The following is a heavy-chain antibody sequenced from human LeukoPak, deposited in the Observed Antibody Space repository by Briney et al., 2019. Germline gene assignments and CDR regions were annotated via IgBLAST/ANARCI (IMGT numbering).Heavy chain of an antibody. CDR1: GYIFTDYY. Sequence: ASVKVSCKASGYIFTDYYMHWVRQAPGQELGWMGRINPNSGGTNYAQKFQGRVTMTRDTSISTAYTELSSLRSEDTAVYYCATGSFEGFHLVPYFDYWGQGTLVTVSS. D-gene: IGHD3-16*01. J-gene: IGHJ4*02. CDR3: ATGSFEGFHLVPYFDY. CDR2: INPNSGGT. V-gene: IGHV1/OR15-1*01.